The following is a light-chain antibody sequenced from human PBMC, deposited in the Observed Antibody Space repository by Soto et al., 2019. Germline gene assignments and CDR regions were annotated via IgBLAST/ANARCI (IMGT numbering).Light chain of an antibody. V-gene: IGKV1-39*01. CDR2: AAS. CDR1: QSISSY. Sequence: IGMTQSPSSLSASVGDRVTITCRASQSISSYLNWYQQKPGKAXKLLIYAASSLQSGVPSRFSGSGSGTEFTLTISSLQPDDFATYYCQQYNGLITFGQGTRLAIK. CDR3: QQYNGLIT. J-gene: IGKJ5*01.